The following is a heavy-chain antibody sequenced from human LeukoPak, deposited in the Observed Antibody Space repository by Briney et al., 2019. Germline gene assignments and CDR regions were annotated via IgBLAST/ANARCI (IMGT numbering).Heavy chain of an antibody. D-gene: IGHD5-12*01. CDR2: IYYTGST. Sequence: SETLSLTCSVSSGFISSYYWTWIRQSPGKGLEWIGYIYYTGSTSYNPSLQSRVTISVDTSKNQFSLRLNSVTAADTAVYYCARDYDDAFDIWGQGTMVTVSS. V-gene: IGHV4-59*01. CDR1: SGFISSYY. CDR3: ARDYDDAFDI. J-gene: IGHJ3*02.